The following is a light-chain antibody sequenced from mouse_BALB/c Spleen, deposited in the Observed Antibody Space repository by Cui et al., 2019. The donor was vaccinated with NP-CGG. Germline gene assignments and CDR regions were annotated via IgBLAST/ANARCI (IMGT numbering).Light chain of an antibody. CDR1: TGAVTTSNY. V-gene: IGLV1*01. CDR2: GTN. J-gene: IGLJ1*01. CDR3: ALWYSNHWV. Sequence: QAVLPRESAITTSPGETVTLTCRSSTGAVTTSNYANWVQEKPDHLFTGLIGGTNNRAPGVPARFSGSLIGDKAALTITGAQTEDEAIYFCALWYSNHWVFGGGTKLTVL.